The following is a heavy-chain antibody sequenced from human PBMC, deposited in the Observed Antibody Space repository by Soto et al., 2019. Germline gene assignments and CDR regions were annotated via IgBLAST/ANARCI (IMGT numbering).Heavy chain of an antibody. CDR2: IYSSGST. CDR1: GGSISSGGYY. D-gene: IGHD5-18*01. Sequence: PSETLSLTCTVSGGSISSGGYYWSWIRQHPGKGLGWIGYIYSSGSTYCNPSLKSRVTISVDTSKNQFSLKLSSVTAADTAVYYFARTPCRYGYFYYYFYGMDVGGPGTTLTVFS. V-gene: IGHV4-31*03. CDR3: ARTPCRYGYFYYYFYGMDV. J-gene: IGHJ6*02.